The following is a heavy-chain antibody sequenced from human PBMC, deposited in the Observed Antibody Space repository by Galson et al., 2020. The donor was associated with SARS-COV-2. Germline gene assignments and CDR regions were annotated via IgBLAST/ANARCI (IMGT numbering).Heavy chain of an antibody. CDR1: GGSISSDY. V-gene: IGHV4-59*08. D-gene: IGHD6-6*01. CDR3: ARYTTSSVAIYH. J-gene: IGHJ5*02. CDR2: FHSDGST. Sequence: SETLSLTCSVSGGSISSDYWSWIRQPPGKGLEWIGFFHSDGSTNYNSSLKSRVTISVDTSKNQFSLNLTSVTAADTAVYYCARYTTSSVAIYHWGPGNLVHRLL.